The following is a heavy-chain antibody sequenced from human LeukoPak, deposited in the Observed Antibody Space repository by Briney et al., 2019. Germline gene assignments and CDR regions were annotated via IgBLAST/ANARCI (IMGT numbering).Heavy chain of an antibody. CDR2: IYYSGST. CDR3: ARDRTGYGHFDY. V-gene: IGHV4-30-4*08. CDR1: GGSISSSSYY. Sequence: SETLSLTCTVSGGSISSSSYYWGWIRQPPRKGLEWIGYIYYSGSTYYNPSLQSRVIISVDTSKHQFSLKLSSVTAADTAVYYCARDRTGYGHFDYWGQGTLVTVSS. D-gene: IGHD4-17*01. J-gene: IGHJ4*02.